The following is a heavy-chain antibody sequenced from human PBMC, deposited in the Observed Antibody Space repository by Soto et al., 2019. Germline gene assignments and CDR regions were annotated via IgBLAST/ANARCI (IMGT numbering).Heavy chain of an antibody. CDR2: VYHTGRT. Sequence: SETLSLTCSVSTDSMRTYCWTWIRQSPRKGLEWIGHVYHTGRTKYNPSLESRVTISLDMSKKQFSLQLTSVTAADTAVYYCARDETTGLLDFWGQGTLVTVSS. CDR1: TDSMRTYC. CDR3: ARDETTGLLDF. D-gene: IGHD4-17*01. J-gene: IGHJ4*02. V-gene: IGHV4-59*01.